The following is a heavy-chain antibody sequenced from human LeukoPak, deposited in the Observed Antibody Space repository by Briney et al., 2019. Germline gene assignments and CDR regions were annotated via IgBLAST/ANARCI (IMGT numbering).Heavy chain of an antibody. V-gene: IGHV3-23*01. CDR2: ISGSGGST. CDR3: AKDRDNWNLNWFDP. D-gene: IGHD1-20*01. Sequence: GGSLRLSCAASGFTFSSYAMSWVRQAPGKGLEWVSAISGSGGSTYYADSVKGRFTISRDNSKNTLYLQMNSLRAEDTAVHYCAKDRDNWNLNWFDPWGQGTLVTVSS. CDR1: GFTFSSYA. J-gene: IGHJ5*02.